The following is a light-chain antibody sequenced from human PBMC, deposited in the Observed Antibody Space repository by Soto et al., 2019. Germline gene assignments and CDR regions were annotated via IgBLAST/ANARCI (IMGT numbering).Light chain of an antibody. Sequence: LTQPPSASGSPGQSVAISCTGTSSDVGGYNYVSWYQQHPGKAPKLMIYEVNKRPSGVPDRFSGSKSGNTASLTVSGLQAEDEADYYCSSYAGSSNVFGTGTKGTVL. J-gene: IGLJ1*01. V-gene: IGLV2-8*01. CDR1: SSDVGGYNY. CDR2: EVN. CDR3: SSYAGSSNV.